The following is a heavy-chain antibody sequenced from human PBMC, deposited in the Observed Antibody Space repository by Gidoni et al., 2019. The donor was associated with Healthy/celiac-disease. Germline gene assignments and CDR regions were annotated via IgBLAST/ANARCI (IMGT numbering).Heavy chain of an antibody. CDR1: GFTFSSYA. CDR2: ISGSGGST. D-gene: IGHD2-2*01. V-gene: IGHV3-23*01. J-gene: IGHJ6*02. CDR3: AKDLSPLHQTHYGMDV. Sequence: EVQLLESGGGLVQPGGSLRLSCAASGFTFSSYAMSWVRQAPGKGLEWVSAISGSGGSTYYADSVKGRFTISRDNSKNTLYLQMNSLRAEDTAVYYCAKDLSPLHQTHYGMDVWGQGTTVTVSS.